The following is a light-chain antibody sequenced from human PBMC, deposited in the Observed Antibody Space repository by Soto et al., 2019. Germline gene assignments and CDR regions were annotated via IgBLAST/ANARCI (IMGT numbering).Light chain of an antibody. CDR2: DAS. V-gene: IGKV1-39*01. CDR1: QSINGF. CDR3: QQRYNWLT. Sequence: DIQMTQSPSSLSASVGDRVTITCRASQSINGFLNWYHQKPGKAPKLLIYDASSLESGVPSRFSGSGSGTDFTLTISSLEPEDSAVYYCQQRYNWLTFGGGTKVDIK. J-gene: IGKJ4*01.